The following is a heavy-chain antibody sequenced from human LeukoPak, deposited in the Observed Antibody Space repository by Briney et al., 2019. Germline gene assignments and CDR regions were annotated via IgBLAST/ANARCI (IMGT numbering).Heavy chain of an antibody. D-gene: IGHD3-22*01. V-gene: IGHV3-64*01. CDR2: ISSNGGST. CDR1: GFTFSSYA. Sequence: GGSLRLSCAASGFTFSSYAMHWVRQAPGKGLEYVSAISSNGGSTYYANSVKGRFTISRDNSKSTLYLQMGSLRAEDMAVYYCARSLTMYYYDSSGYLGDAFDIWGQGTMVTVSS. CDR3: ARSLTMYYYDSSGYLGDAFDI. J-gene: IGHJ3*02.